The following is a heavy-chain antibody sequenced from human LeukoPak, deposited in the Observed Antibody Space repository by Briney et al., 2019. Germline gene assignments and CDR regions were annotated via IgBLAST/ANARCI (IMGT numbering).Heavy chain of an antibody. CDR3: ARGDSFDLEVFDY. D-gene: IGHD1-1*01. J-gene: IGHJ4*02. CDR1: GFTFSSYA. CDR2: ISYDGGNK. V-gene: IGHV3-30-3*01. Sequence: PGRSLRLSCAASGFTFSSYAMHWVRQAPGKGLEWVAVISYDGGNKYYADSVKGRFTNSRDNSKNTLYLQMNSLRAEDTAVYYCARGDSFDLEVFDYWGQGTLVTVSS.